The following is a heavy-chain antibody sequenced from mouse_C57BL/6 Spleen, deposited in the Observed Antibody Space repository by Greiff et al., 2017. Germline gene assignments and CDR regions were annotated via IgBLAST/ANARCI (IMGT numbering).Heavy chain of an antibody. Sequence: DVKLVESGGGLVKPGGSLKLSCAASGFTFSDYGMHWVRQAPEKGLEWVAYISSGSSTIYYADTVKGRFTISRDNAKNTLFLQRTSLRSEDTAMYYCARRAISRYYFDYWGQGTTLTVSS. CDR2: ISSGSSTI. CDR1: GFTFSDYG. D-gene: IGHD3-1*01. J-gene: IGHJ2*01. CDR3: ARRAISRYYFDY. V-gene: IGHV5-17*01.